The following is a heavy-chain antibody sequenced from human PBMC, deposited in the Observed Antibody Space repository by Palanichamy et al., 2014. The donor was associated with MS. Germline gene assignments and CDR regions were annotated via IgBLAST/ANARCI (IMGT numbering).Heavy chain of an antibody. V-gene: IGHV3-33*01. D-gene: IGHD6-19*01. Sequence: QVQLVESGGGVVQPGRSLRLSCAASGFTFSTYGMHWVRQAPGKGLEWVAGIWYDGSDKYYADSVKGRFTISRDNSKNTLYLQMNSLRAEDTAVYYCARDCGSSSGWYRYFDYWGQGTLVTVSS. J-gene: IGHJ4*02. CDR2: IWYDGSDK. CDR3: ARDCGSSSGWYRYFDY. CDR1: GFTFSTYG.